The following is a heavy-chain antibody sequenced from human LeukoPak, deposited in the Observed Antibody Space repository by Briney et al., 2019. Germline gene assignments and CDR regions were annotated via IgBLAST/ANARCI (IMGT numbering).Heavy chain of an antibody. J-gene: IGHJ4*02. D-gene: IGHD2-15*01. CDR2: IYPGDSDT. CDR1: GYSFTSYW. Sequence: GESLKISCKGSGYSFTSYWIGWVRQMPGKGLVWMGIIYPGDSDTRYSPYFQGQVTISADKSISTAYLQWSSLKASDTAMYYCARLFMYCSGGSCYPDYWGQGTLVTVSS. CDR3: ARLFMYCSGGSCYPDY. V-gene: IGHV5-51*01.